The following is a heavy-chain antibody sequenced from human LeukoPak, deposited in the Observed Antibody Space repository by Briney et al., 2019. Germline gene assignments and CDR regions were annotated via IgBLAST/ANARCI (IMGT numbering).Heavy chain of an antibody. J-gene: IGHJ4*02. CDR2: IIPIFGTA. CDR1: GGTFSSYA. CDR3: ARDENSSNYFDY. D-gene: IGHD2-2*01. V-gene: IGHV1-69*13. Sequence: ASVKVSCKASGGTFSSYAISWVRQAPGQGLEWMGGIIPIFGTANYAQKFQGRVTITADESTSTAYMELSSLRSEDTAVYYCARDENSSNYFDYWGQGTLVTVSS.